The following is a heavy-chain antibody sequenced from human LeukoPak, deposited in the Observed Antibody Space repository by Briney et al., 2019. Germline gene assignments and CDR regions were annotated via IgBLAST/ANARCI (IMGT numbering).Heavy chain of an antibody. Sequence: GGSLRLSCAASGFTFSSYGMHWVRQAPGKGLEWVAFVSYDGSNKYYADSVRGRFTISRGNSKNTLYLQMTSLRAEDTAVYYCAKDVRHCSSASCPLDYWGQGTLVTVSS. CDR1: GFTFSSYG. J-gene: IGHJ4*02. D-gene: IGHD2-2*01. CDR3: AKDVRHCSSASCPLDY. V-gene: IGHV3-30*18. CDR2: VSYDGSNK.